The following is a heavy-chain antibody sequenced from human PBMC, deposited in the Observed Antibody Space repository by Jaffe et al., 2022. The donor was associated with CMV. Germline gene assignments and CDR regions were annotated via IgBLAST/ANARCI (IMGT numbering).Heavy chain of an antibody. CDR2: INHSGST. CDR3: ALLRGYSGYDLSDAFDI. CDR1: GGSFSGYY. V-gene: IGHV4-34*01. Sequence: QVQLQQWGAGLLKPSETLSLTCAVYGGSFSGYYWSWIRQPPGKGLEWIGEINHSGSTNYNPSLKSRVTISVDTSKNQFSLKLSSVTAADTAVYYCALLRGYSGYDLSDAFDIWGQGTMVTVSS. D-gene: IGHD5-12*01. J-gene: IGHJ3*02.